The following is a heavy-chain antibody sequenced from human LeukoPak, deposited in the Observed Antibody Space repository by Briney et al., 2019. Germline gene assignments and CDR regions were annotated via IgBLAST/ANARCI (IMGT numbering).Heavy chain of an antibody. CDR1: GFTFNIYT. V-gene: IGHV3-21*04. CDR3: ARGGGGYCSGGSCVS. Sequence: GGSLRLSCAASGFTFNIYTMNWVRQAPGKGLEWVSSISSSSSYIYYADSVKGRFTISRDNAKNSLYLQMNSLRAEDTAVYYCARGGGGYCSGGSCVSWGQGTLVTVSS. CDR2: ISSSSSYI. J-gene: IGHJ4*02. D-gene: IGHD2-15*01.